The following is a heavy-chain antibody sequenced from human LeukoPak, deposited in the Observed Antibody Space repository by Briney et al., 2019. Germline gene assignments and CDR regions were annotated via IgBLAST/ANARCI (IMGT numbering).Heavy chain of an antibody. J-gene: IGHJ4*02. Sequence: GRSLRLACAASAFTFSSYSMNCVSHAPGKGLVCVSSISSSSSYIYYADSVKGRFTISRDNAKKSLYLQMNSLRAEDTAVYYCARWDDSSGYYPYYFDYWGQGTLVTVSS. CDR3: ARWDDSSGYYPYYFDY. CDR2: ISSSSSYI. D-gene: IGHD3-22*01. V-gene: IGHV3-21*01. CDR1: AFTFSSYS.